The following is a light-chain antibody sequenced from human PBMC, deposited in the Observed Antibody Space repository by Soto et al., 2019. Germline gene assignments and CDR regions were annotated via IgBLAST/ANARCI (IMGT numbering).Light chain of an antibody. CDR1: QDITNX. J-gene: IGKJ2*03. Sequence: DLQMTQSPSSLSASVGDRVTITCQASQDITNXXXWYQQKPGKAPKLLIYDASSLQTGVPSRFSGSGSGTDFSFTISSLQPEDIATYYCQQFDDVPYSFGQGTKVAIK. V-gene: IGKV1-33*01. CDR2: DAS. CDR3: QQFDDVPYS.